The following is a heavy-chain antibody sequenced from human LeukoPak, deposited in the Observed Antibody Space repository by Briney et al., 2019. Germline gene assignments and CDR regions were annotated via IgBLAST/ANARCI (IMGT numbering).Heavy chain of an antibody. CDR2: IYYSGST. D-gene: IGHD5-24*01. J-gene: IGHJ4*01. V-gene: IGHV4-59*01. CDR3: ARGRSLDY. CDR1: GGSISSYY. Sequence: SETLSLTYTVSGGSISSYYWSWIRQPPGKGLEWIGYIYYSGSTNYNPSLKSRVTISVDTSKNQFSLKLSSVTAADTAVYYCARGRSLDYWGHGTLVTVSS.